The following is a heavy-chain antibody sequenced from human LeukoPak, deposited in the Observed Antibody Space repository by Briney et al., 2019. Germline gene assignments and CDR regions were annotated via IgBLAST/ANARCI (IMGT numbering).Heavy chain of an antibody. CDR1: GGTFSSYA. Sequence: SVKVSCKASGGTFSSYAISWVRQAPGQGLEWMGGVIPIFGTSTYAQKFQGRVTITTDESTSTVYMELSSLRSEDTAVYYCARTPKDHSSGWYGGEPPQTSLDYWGQGTLVTVSS. V-gene: IGHV1-69*05. CDR2: VIPIFGTS. J-gene: IGHJ4*02. D-gene: IGHD6-19*01. CDR3: ARTPKDHSSGWYGGEPPQTSLDY.